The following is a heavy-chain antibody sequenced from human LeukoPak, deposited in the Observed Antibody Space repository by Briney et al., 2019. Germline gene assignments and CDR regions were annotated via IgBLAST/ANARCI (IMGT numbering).Heavy chain of an antibody. V-gene: IGHV4-34*01. Sequence: PSETLSLTCAVYGGSFSGYYWGWIRQPPGKGQQWIGEITHNGYTNYNPALKSRVTISIDTSKNEFSLKVSSVTAADMAIYYCAASGGPINWFDPWGQGTLVTVSS. CDR1: GGSFSGYY. J-gene: IGHJ5*02. CDR2: ITHNGYT. CDR3: AASGGPINWFDP. D-gene: IGHD3-10*01.